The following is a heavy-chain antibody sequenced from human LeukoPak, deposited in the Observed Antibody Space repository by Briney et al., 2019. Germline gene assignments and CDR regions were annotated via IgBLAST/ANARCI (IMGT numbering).Heavy chain of an antibody. CDR3: AQLRYYYFDY. V-gene: IGHV4-34*01. CDR2: INHSGST. J-gene: IGHJ4*02. CDR1: GGSFSGCY. Sequence: SETLSLTCAVYGGSFSGCYWSWIRQPPGKGLEWIGEINHSGSTNYNPSLKSRVTISVDTSKNQFSLKLSSMTAADTSLYYCAQLRYYYFDYWGQGTLVTVSS. D-gene: IGHD5-18*01.